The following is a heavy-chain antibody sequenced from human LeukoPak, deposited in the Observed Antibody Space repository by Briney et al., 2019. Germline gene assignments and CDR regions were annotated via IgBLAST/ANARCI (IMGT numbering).Heavy chain of an antibody. CDR2: ISGSGGST. D-gene: IGHD3-16*01. CDR3: ARDLGSYYGMDV. CDR1: GFTFSSYA. Sequence: GGSLRLSCAASGFTFSSYAMSWVRQAPGKGLEWVSAISGSGGSTYYADSVKGRFTISRDNAKNSLYLQMNSLRAEDTAVYYCARDLGSYYGMDVWGQGTTVTVSS. J-gene: IGHJ6*02. V-gene: IGHV3-23*01.